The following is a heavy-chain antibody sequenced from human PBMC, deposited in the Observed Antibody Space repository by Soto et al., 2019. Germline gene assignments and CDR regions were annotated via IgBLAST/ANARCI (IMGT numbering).Heavy chain of an antibody. J-gene: IGHJ4*02. CDR2: IFYTGST. D-gene: IGHD1-1*01. CDR3: ARVYRVNYLGYFDY. Sequence: TLSLTCTVSGGPFIRWGYYWSLIRQPPGKGLECIGYIFYTGSTYYNPTLKSRVTMSVDTSKRQFSLNLSSLTAADTAVYYCARVYRVNYLGYFDYWGQGALVTVCS. V-gene: IGHV4-31*03. CDR1: GGPFIRWGYY.